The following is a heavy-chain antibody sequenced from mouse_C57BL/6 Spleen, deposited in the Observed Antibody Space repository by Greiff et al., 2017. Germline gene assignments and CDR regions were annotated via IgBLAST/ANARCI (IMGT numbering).Heavy chain of an antibody. Sequence: QVQLQQPGAELVKPGASVKLSCKASGYTFTSYWMQWVKQRPGQGLEWIGEIDPSDSYTNYNQKFKGKATLTVDTSSSTAYMQLSSLTSEDSAVYYCARMYSNSRGAMDYWGQGTSVTVSS. J-gene: IGHJ4*01. CDR1: GYTFTSYW. CDR2: IDPSDSYT. CDR3: ARMYSNSRGAMDY. V-gene: IGHV1-50*01. D-gene: IGHD2-5*01.